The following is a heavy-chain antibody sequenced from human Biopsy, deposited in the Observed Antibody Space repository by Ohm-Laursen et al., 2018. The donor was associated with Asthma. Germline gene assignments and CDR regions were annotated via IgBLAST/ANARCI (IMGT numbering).Heavy chain of an antibody. D-gene: IGHD3-3*01. V-gene: IGHV3-30*03. CDR3: ASQSSGPDFWSGYYYFDY. CDR1: GFTFSSYG. J-gene: IGHJ4*02. Sequence: SLRLSCAASGFTFSSYGMHWVRQAPGKGLEWVAVILYDGSNKYYADSVKGRFTISRDNSKNTLYLQMNSLRAEDTAVYYCASQSSGPDFWSGYYYFDYWGQGTLVTVSS. CDR2: ILYDGSNK.